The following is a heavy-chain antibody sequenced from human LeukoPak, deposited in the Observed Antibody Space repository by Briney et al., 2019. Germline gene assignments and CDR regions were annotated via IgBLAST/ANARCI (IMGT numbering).Heavy chain of an antibody. J-gene: IGHJ4*02. D-gene: IGHD4-17*01. CDR3: ARGRMTNGYFDY. CDR2: INHSGST. CDR1: GGSFGGYY. Sequence: KPPETLSLTCAVYGGSFGGYYWSWIRQPPGKGLEWIGEINHSGSTNYNPSLKSRVTISVDTSKNQFSLKLSSVTAADTAVYYCARGRMTNGYFDYWGQGTLVTVSS. V-gene: IGHV4-34*01.